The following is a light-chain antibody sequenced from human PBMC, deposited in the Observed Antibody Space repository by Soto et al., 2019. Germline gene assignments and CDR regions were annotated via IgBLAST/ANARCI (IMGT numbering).Light chain of an antibody. CDR2: DVT. Sequence: QSALTQPASVSGSPGQSITISCSGTSSDIGGYNYVSWYQQHPGKVPKLMIYDVTNRPSGVSTRFSGSKSANMASLTISGLQAEDEADYYCSSFASSSPPYVFGTGTKLTVL. CDR1: SSDIGGYNY. J-gene: IGLJ1*01. V-gene: IGLV2-14*03. CDR3: SSFASSSPPYV.